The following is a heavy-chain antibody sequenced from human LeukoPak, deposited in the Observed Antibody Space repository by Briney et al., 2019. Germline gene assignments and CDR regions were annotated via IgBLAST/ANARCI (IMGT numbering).Heavy chain of an antibody. CDR2: ISSDGTNT. V-gene: IGHV3-74*01. D-gene: IGHD1-26*01. J-gene: IGHJ5*02. CDR3: VRDSGNYWFDP. Sequence: PGKSLRLSCAASGFTFSTYWMHWVRQAPGKGLVWVSRISSDGTNTGYADSVKGRFTISRDNAKNTVCLQMNSLRAEDTAVYYCVRDSGNYWFDPWGQGTLVTVSS. CDR1: GFTFSTYW.